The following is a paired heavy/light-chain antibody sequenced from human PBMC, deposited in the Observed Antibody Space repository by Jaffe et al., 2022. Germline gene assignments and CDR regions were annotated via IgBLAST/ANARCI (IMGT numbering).Heavy chain of an antibody. D-gene: IGHD1-1*01. V-gene: IGHV4-59*02. CDR2: VNYHASP. CDR3: ARDKAGNNWSSHALGV. Sequence: QVQLQESGPGLVKPSETLSLSCSVSDDSVRSYYWSWIRQSPGKGLEWIGHVNYHASPNYNPSLRSRVTISIDTSKNQISLNLNSVTAADTALYFCARDKAGNNWSSHALGVWGRGTMVIVSS. J-gene: IGHJ3*01. CDR1: DDSVRSYY.
Light chain of an antibody. J-gene: IGKJ4*01. V-gene: IGKV4-1*01. CDR2: WAS. CDR3: QQHASTPLT. CDR1: QSLLYTSNNKNY. Sequence: DIVMTQSPDSLALSLGERATINCRSSQSLLYTSNNKNYLAWLQQKPGQPPKLLIYWASTREAGVPDRFSGSGSGTDFTLTISSLQAEDVAVYYCQQHASTPLTFGGGTKVEIK.